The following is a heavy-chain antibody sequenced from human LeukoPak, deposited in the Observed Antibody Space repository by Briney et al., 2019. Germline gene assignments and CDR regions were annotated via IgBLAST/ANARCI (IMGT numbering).Heavy chain of an antibody. CDR2: IYPGDSDT. J-gene: IGHJ6*04. Sequence: GESLKISCKGSGYSFTSYWIGWVRQIPGKGLEWMGIIYPGDSDTRYSPSFQGQVTISADKSISTAYLQWSSLKASDTAMYYCARGRYYGPEGHYYYYSGMDVWGKGTTVTVSS. D-gene: IGHD3-10*01. CDR1: GYSFTSYW. V-gene: IGHV5-51*01. CDR3: ARGRYYGPEGHYYYYSGMDV.